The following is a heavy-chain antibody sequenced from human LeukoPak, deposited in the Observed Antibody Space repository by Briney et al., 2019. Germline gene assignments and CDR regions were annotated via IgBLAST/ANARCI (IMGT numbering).Heavy chain of an antibody. V-gene: IGHV4-39*07. J-gene: IGHJ6*04. Sequence: PSETLSLTCTVSGGSISSSSYYWGWIRQPPGKGLEWIGSIYYSGSTYYNPSLKSRVTMSVDTSKNQFSLKLVSVTAADTAMYYCARSGPRYRMDVWGKGTTVTVSS. CDR1: GGSISSSSYY. D-gene: IGHD5-12*01. CDR2: IYYSGST. CDR3: ARSGPRYRMDV.